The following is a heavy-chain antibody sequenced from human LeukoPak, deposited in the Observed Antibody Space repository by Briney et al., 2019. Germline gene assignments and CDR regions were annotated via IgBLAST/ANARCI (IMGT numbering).Heavy chain of an antibody. CDR3: ARDYNWGFFDY. CDR2: IYYSGST. Sequence: TSETLSLTCTVSGGSISSSSYYWGWIRQPPGKGLEWIGSIYYSGSTYYNPSLKSRVTISVDTSKNQFSLKLSSVTAADTAVYYCARDYNWGFFDYWGQGTLVTVSS. J-gene: IGHJ4*02. CDR1: GGSISSSSYY. V-gene: IGHV4-39*01. D-gene: IGHD7-27*01.